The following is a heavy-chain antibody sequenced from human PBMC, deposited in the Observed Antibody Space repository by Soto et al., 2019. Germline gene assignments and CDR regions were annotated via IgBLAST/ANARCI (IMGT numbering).Heavy chain of an antibody. J-gene: IGHJ6*02. V-gene: IGHV4-59*08. D-gene: IGHD1-1*01. CDR1: SGPTSSHN. Sequence: QVQLQQSGPGLVKPSETLSLTCSVSSGPTSSHNWGWIRQTPGRGLEWIGYVYSTGGTSYNPSLNGRVTISADTSTNRISLTLPSVTAADTAVYYCVRQGIGNLHCLVDVWGQGTTVRVSS. CDR3: VRQGIGNLHCLVDV. CDR2: VYSTGGT.